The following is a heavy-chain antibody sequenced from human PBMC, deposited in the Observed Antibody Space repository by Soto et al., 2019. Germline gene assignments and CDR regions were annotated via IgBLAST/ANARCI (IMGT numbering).Heavy chain of an antibody. V-gene: IGHV3-23*01. CDR3: AKVRGVAVADPAYFDY. CDR2: ISGSGGST. D-gene: IGHD6-19*01. Sequence: XGSLGLSCAASGFTFSSYAVSGVRQAPGKGLEWVSAISGSGGSTYYADSVKGRFTISRDNSKNTLYLQMKSLRAEDTAVYYCAKVRGVAVADPAYFDYWGQGTLVTVSS. CDR1: GFTFSSYA. J-gene: IGHJ4*02.